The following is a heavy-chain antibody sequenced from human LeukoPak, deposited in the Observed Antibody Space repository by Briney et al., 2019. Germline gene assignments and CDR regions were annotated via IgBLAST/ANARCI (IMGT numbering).Heavy chain of an antibody. CDR3: ARGRCSGGSCSNYYYYYMDV. CDR2: IYYSGST. Sequence: PSETLSLTCTVSGGSISSYYWSWIRQPPGQGLEWIGYIYYSGSTNYNPSLKSRVTISVDTSKNQFSLKLSSVTVADTAVYYCARGRCSGGSCSNYYYYYMDVWGKGTTVTVSS. CDR1: GGSISSYY. D-gene: IGHD2-15*01. J-gene: IGHJ6*03. V-gene: IGHV4-59*01.